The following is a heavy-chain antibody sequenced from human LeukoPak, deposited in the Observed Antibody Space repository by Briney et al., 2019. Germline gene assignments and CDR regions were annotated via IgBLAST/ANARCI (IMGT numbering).Heavy chain of an antibody. Sequence: GGSLRLSCAASGFTFSSYAMSWVRQAPGKGLEWVSAISGSGGSTYYTDSVKGRFTISRDNSKNTLYLQMNSLRAEDTAVYYCAKATASGYYYDAFDIWGQGTMVTVSS. D-gene: IGHD3-22*01. CDR3: AKATASGYYYDAFDI. V-gene: IGHV3-23*01. J-gene: IGHJ3*02. CDR1: GFTFSSYA. CDR2: ISGSGGST.